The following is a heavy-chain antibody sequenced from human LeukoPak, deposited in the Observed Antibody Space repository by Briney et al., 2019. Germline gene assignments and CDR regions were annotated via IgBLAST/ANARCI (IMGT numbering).Heavy chain of an antibody. J-gene: IGHJ3*02. CDR2: IYPGDSDT. V-gene: IGHV5-51*01. D-gene: IGHD6-13*01. Sequence: GESLKISCEGSGYSFTTYWIVWVRQMPGKGLEWMGIIYPGDSDTKYSPSLEGQVTISADKSISTAYLQWSSLKASDTAMYYCGRIYSSSWPPNDAFDIWGQGTMVTVSS. CDR3: GRIYSSSWPPNDAFDI. CDR1: GYSFTTYW.